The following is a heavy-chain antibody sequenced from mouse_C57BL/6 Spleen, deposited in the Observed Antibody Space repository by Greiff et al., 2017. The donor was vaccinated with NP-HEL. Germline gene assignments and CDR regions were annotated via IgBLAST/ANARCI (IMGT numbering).Heavy chain of an antibody. CDR3: ARNGITTVVARGFDY. Sequence: LVESGPELVKPGASVKISCKASGYSFTDYNMNWVKQSNGKSLEWIGVINPNYGTTSYNQKFKGKATLTVDQSSSTAYMQLNSLTSEDSAVYYCARNGITTVVARGFDYWGQGTTLTVSS. V-gene: IGHV1-39*01. J-gene: IGHJ2*01. CDR1: GYSFTDYN. D-gene: IGHD1-1*01. CDR2: INPNYGTT.